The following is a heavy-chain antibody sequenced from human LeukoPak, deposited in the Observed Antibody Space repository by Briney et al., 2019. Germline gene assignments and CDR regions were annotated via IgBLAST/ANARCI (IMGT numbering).Heavy chain of an antibody. D-gene: IGHD6-13*01. CDR3: ARHLYSSSWWTYNWFDP. V-gene: IGHV5-51*01. J-gene: IGHJ5*02. CDR2: IYPGGSDT. Sequence: GESLKIYCKGSGYSFTSYWIGWVRPMPGKGLEWMGIIYPGGSDTRYSPSFQGQVTISADKSISTAYLQWSSLKASDTAMYYCARHLYSSSWWTYNWFDPWGQGTLVTVSS. CDR1: GYSFTSYW.